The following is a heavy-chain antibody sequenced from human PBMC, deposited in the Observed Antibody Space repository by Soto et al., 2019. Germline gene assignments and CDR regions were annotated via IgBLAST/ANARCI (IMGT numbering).Heavy chain of an antibody. V-gene: IGHV3-23*01. J-gene: IGHJ6*02. CDR1: GFTFSSYA. Sequence: EVQLLESGGGLMQPGGSLRLSCAASGFTFSSYAMSWVRQASGEGLEWVSAISASGGSTYYADSVKGRFTISRDNSKNTVYLQVNSLRAEDMAVYYCAKDKGYGSGWGMDVWGQGTTVTVSS. CDR2: ISASGGST. D-gene: IGHD6-19*01. CDR3: AKDKGYGSGWGMDV.